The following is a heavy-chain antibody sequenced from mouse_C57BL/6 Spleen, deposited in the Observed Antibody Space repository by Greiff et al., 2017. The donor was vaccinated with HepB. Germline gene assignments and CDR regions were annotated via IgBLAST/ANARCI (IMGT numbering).Heavy chain of an antibody. Sequence: QVQLQQSGAELARPGASVKLSCKASGYTFTSYGISWVKQRTGQGLEWIGEIYPRSGNTYYNEKFKGKATLTADKSSSTAYMELRSLTSEDSAVYFWARSGVITTVVADYWGQGTTLTVSS. CDR1: GYTFTSYG. CDR2: IYPRSGNT. CDR3: ARSGVITTVVADY. V-gene: IGHV1-81*01. D-gene: IGHD1-1*01. J-gene: IGHJ2*01.